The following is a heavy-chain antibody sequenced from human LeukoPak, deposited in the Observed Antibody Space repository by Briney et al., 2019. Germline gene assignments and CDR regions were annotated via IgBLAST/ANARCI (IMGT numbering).Heavy chain of an antibody. CDR2: INGKRGDT. D-gene: IGHD3-9*01. CDR3: ARDFDWGPDY. V-gene: IGHV1-2*02. CDR1: GFTFTDHY. Sequence: ASVTVSCKTSGFTFTDHYFHWVRQAPGQGLEWMGWINGKRGDTNYAQKFQDRVTMTRDTFISTFYIQLSSLTADDTAVYYCARDFDWGPDYWGQGTLVTVSS. J-gene: IGHJ4*02.